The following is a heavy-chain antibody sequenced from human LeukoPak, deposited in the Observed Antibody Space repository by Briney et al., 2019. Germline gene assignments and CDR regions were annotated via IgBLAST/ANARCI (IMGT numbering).Heavy chain of an antibody. D-gene: IGHD1-26*01. CDR2: INPNSGGT. CDR1: GYTFTGYY. CDR3: AREGPETVGAPAY. Sequence: ASVKVSCKASGYTFTGYYMHWVRQAPGQGLEWIGWINPNSGGTNYAQKFQGRVTMTRDTSISTAYMELSRLRSDDTAVYYCAREGPETVGAPAYWGQGTLVTVSS. V-gene: IGHV1-2*02. J-gene: IGHJ4*02.